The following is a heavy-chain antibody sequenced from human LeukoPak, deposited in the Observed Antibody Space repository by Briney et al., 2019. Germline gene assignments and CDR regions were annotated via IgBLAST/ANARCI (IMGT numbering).Heavy chain of an antibody. CDR2: ISWNSGSI. V-gene: IGHV3-9*01. CDR1: GFTFDDYA. J-gene: IGHJ3*02. CDR3: ARDLGGSNWPLRAFDI. Sequence: GRSLRLSCAASGFTFDDYAMHWVRQAPGKGLEWVSGISWNSGSIGYADSVKGRFTISRDNAKNSLYLQMNSLRAEDTAVYYCARDLGGSNWPLRAFDIWGQGTMVTVSS. D-gene: IGHD6-13*01.